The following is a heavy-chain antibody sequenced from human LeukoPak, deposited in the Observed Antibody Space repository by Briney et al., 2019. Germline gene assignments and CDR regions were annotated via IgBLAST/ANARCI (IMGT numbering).Heavy chain of an antibody. CDR3: ARELLYAFDI. CDR2: INADGSEK. J-gene: IGHJ3*02. CDR1: GFTFRSHW. V-gene: IGHV3-7*01. Sequence: PGGSLRLSCAASGFTFRSHWMSWVRQAPGKGLEWVANINADGSEKFYVDSMKGRFSISRDNAENSVSLQMSSLRGEYTAVYYCARELLYAFDIWGQGTMVTVSS.